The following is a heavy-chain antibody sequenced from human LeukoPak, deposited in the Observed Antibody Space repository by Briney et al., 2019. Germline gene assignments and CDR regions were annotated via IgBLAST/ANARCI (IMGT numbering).Heavy chain of an antibody. CDR2: INSDGSSI. J-gene: IGHJ6*02. V-gene: IGHV3-74*01. D-gene: IGHD3-3*01. CDR3: ARAPGAPFPYYDFWSGWSYYYYYGMDV. CDR1: GFTFSSHW. Sequence: GGSLRLSCAASGFTFSSHWMHWVRQAPGKGLVWVSRINSDGSSISYADSVKGRFTISRDNAKNSLYLQMNSLRAEDTAVYYCARAPGAPFPYYDFWSGWSYYYYYGMDVWGQGTTVTVSS.